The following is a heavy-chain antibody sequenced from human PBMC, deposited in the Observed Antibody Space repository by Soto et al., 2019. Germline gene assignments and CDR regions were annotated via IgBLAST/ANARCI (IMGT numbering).Heavy chain of an antibody. V-gene: IGHV3-30-3*01. CDR2: ISYDGSNK. Sequence: QVQLVESGGGVVQPGRSLSLSCAASGFTFSSYAMHWVRQAPGKGLEWVAVISYDGSNKYYADSVKGRFTISRENSKNTLYLQMNSLRAEDTAVYYCARDGGCSGGSCYSSGFDYWGQGTLVTVSS. J-gene: IGHJ4*02. CDR3: ARDGGCSGGSCYSSGFDY. D-gene: IGHD2-15*01. CDR1: GFTFSSYA.